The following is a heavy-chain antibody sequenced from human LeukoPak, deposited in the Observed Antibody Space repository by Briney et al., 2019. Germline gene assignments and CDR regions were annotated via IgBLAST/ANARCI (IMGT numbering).Heavy chain of an antibody. CDR1: GLAFSSYS. D-gene: IGHD3-3*01. CDR3: ARDFTPEWFDIH. CDR2: ISYDGSDE. J-gene: IGHJ4*02. V-gene: IGHV3-30*04. Sequence: GGSLRLSCVASGLAFSSYSMHWVRQAPGKGLEWVGVISYDGSDEYYTDSVKGRFTISRDNSKNTVYLQMNSLRADDTAVYYCARDFTPEWFDIHWGQGTLVTVSS.